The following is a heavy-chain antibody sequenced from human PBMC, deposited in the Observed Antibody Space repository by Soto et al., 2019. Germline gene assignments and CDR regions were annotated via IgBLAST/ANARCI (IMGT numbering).Heavy chain of an antibody. D-gene: IGHD3-10*01. CDR1: GGSFSGYY. V-gene: IGHV4-34*01. CDR2: INHSGST. J-gene: IGHJ6*03. Sequence: SETLSLTCAVYGGSFSGYYWSWIRQPPGKGLEWIGEINHSGSTNYNPSLKSRVTISVDTSKNQFSLKLSSVTAADTAVYYCARSQYYGSGSYLYYYYYMDVWGKGTTVTVSS. CDR3: ARSQYYGSGSYLYYYYYMDV.